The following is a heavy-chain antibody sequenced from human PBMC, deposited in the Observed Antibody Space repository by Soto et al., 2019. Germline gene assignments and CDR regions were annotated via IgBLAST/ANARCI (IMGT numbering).Heavy chain of an antibody. D-gene: IGHD1-26*01. J-gene: IGHJ6*02. CDR2: IYPSGYS. V-gene: IGHV4-59*12. CDR1: GGSMNNNY. CDR3: ARDIAGLSGYGMDV. Sequence: SETLSLTCTVSGGSMNNNYWNWIRQTPGKGLEWIGYIYPSGYSKYNPSLKSRVTMSVDTSKNQFSLKLTSVTAADTAIYYCARDIAGLSGYGMDVWSQGTMVTVSS.